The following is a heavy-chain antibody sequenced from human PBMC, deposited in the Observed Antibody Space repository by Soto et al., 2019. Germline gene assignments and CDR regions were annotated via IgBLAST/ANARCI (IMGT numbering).Heavy chain of an antibody. CDR3: ARDPGGYCSSTSCSDHAFDI. V-gene: IGHV3-48*01. CDR1: GFTFSSYS. D-gene: IGHD2-2*01. Sequence: PGGSLRLSCAASGFTFSSYSMNWVRQAPGKGLEWVSYISSSSSTIYYADSVKGRFTISRDNAKNSLYLQMNSLRAEDTAVYYCARDPGGYCSSTSCSDHAFDIWGQGTTVTVSS. CDR2: ISSSSSTI. J-gene: IGHJ3*02.